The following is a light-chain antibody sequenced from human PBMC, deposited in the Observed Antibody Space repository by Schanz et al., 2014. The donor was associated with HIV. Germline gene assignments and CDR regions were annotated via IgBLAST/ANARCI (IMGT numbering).Light chain of an antibody. Sequence: EIVLTQSPGTLSVSPGDRATLSCTASQAVSGGHLAWYQQRPGQAPRLLIYGASSRATGIPDRFSGSGSGTDFTLTISRVEPEDYAVYYCQQYGSPPWTFGQGTKVEV. V-gene: IGKV3-20*01. J-gene: IGKJ1*01. CDR3: QQYGSPPWT. CDR1: QAVSGGH. CDR2: GAS.